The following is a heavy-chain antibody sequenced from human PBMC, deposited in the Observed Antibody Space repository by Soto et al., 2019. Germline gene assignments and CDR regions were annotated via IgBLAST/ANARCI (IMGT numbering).Heavy chain of an antibody. CDR1: GFTFSSYW. J-gene: IGHJ4*02. CDR2: INSDGSST. CDR3: ARDRGWFGEVPFDY. Sequence: EVQLVESGGGLVQPGGSLRLSCAASGFTFSSYWMHWVRQAPGKGLVWVSRINSDGSSTSYADSVKGRFTISRDNAKNKLYLQMNSLRAEDTAVYYCARDRGWFGEVPFDYWGQGTLVTVSS. V-gene: IGHV3-74*01. D-gene: IGHD3-10*01.